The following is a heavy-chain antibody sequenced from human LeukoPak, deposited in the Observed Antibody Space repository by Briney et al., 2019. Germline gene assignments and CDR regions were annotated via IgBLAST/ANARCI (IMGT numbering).Heavy chain of an antibody. Sequence: PSETLSLTCTVSGGSVSSGSYYWSWIRQPPGKGLEWIGHIYYSGSTNYNPSLKSRVTISADTSKNQFSLKLSSVTAADTAVYYCARDKGYYESSGYLKAFDIWGQGTMVTVSS. V-gene: IGHV4-61*01. CDR2: IYYSGST. D-gene: IGHD3-22*01. CDR1: GGSVSSGSYY. J-gene: IGHJ3*02. CDR3: ARDKGYYESSGYLKAFDI.